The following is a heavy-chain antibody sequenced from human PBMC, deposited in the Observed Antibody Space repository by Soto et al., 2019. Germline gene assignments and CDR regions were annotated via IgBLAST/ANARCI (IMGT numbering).Heavy chain of an antibody. Sequence: SETLSLTCTVSGGSIRSSSYYWGWIRQPPGKGLEWIGSIYYSGSTYYNPSLKSRVTISVDTSKNQFSLKLSSVTAADTAVYYCASQPGIAAAGTYYYYYGMDVWGQGTTVTVSS. V-gene: IGHV4-39*01. CDR1: GGSIRSSSYY. J-gene: IGHJ6*02. D-gene: IGHD6-13*01. CDR2: IYYSGST. CDR3: ASQPGIAAAGTYYYYYGMDV.